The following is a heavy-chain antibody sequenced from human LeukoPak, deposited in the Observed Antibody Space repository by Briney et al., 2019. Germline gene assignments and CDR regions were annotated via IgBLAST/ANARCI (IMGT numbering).Heavy chain of an antibody. D-gene: IGHD3-10*01. Sequence: PSETLSLTCTVSGGSIAGRSYYWAWLRQPPGKGLEWIGSIYYSGSASYNPSLKSRVTISVDTSKNQFSVNLSSVTAADTAVYYCARHIYYYGSGKPNWFDPWGQGTLVTVSS. J-gene: IGHJ5*02. CDR3: ARHIYYYGSGKPNWFDP. CDR2: IYYSGSA. V-gene: IGHV4-39*01. CDR1: GGSIAGRSYY.